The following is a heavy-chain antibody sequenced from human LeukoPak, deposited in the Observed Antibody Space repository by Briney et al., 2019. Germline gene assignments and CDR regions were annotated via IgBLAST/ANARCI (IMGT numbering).Heavy chain of an antibody. CDR1: GFTFSSYA. D-gene: IGHD6-19*01. Sequence: GGSLRLSCAASGFTFSSYAMSWVRQAPGKGLEWVSSINWNGGSTGYADSVKGRFTISRDNAKNSLYLQMNSLRAEDTALYYCARDIVSAYSSGWYFFSSAYWGQGTLVTVSS. CDR3: ARDIVSAYSSGWYFFSSAY. CDR2: INWNGGST. J-gene: IGHJ4*02. V-gene: IGHV3-20*04.